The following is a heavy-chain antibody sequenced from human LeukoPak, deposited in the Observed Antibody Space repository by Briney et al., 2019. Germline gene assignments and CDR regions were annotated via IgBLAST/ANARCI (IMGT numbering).Heavy chain of an antibody. J-gene: IGHJ6*03. CDR2: ISGSGGST. CDR3: AKVSRLTMVRGVIDYYMDV. Sequence: GGSLRLSCAASGFTVSSNYMSWVRQAPGKGLEWVSAISGSGGSTYYADSVKGRFTISRDNSKNTLYLQMNSLRAEDTAVYYCAKVSRLTMVRGVIDYYMDVWGKGTTVTISS. CDR1: GFTVSSNY. D-gene: IGHD3-10*01. V-gene: IGHV3-23*01.